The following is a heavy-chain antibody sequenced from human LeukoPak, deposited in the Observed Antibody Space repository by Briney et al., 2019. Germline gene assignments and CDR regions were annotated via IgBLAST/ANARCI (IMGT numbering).Heavy chain of an antibody. CDR1: GYTFTSYG. Sequence: ASVKVSCKASGYTFTSYGINWVRQATGQGLEWMGWMNPNSGNTGYAQKFQGRVTMTRNTSISTAYMELSSLRSEDTAVYYCARGKQYYDFWSGYYPSDYWGQGTLVTVSS. J-gene: IGHJ4*02. CDR2: MNPNSGNT. V-gene: IGHV1-8*02. D-gene: IGHD3-3*01. CDR3: ARGKQYYDFWSGYYPSDY.